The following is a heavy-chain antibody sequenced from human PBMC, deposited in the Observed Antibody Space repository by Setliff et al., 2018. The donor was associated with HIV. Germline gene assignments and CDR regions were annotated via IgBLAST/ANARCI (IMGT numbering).Heavy chain of an antibody. D-gene: IGHD3-22*01. Sequence: ASVKVPCKASGYTFPSYDIYWVRQATGQGLEWMGWMNPNSGNTGYAQKLQGRVTMTTDTSTSTAYMELRSLRSDDTAVYYCARDYYDRSGYYQGAFDIWGQGTMVTVSS. CDR3: ARDYYDRSGYYQGAFDI. CDR2: MNPNSGNT. CDR1: GYTFPSYD. V-gene: IGHV1-8*01. J-gene: IGHJ3*02.